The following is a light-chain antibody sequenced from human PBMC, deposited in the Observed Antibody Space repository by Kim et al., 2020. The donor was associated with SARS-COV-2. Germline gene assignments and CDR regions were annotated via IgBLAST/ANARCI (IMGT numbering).Light chain of an antibody. CDR1: QSVLYSSNNKNY. J-gene: IGKJ1*01. CDR3: QQYYSTPWT. V-gene: IGKV4-1*01. Sequence: STINCKSSQSVLYSSNNKNYLAWYQQKPGQPPKLLIYWASTRESGVPDRFSGSGSGTDFTLTISSLQAEDVAVYYCQQYYSTPWTFGQGAKVDIK. CDR2: WAS.